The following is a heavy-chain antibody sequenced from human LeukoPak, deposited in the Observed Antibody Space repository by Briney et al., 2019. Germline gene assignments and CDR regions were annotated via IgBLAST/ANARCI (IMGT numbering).Heavy chain of an antibody. Sequence: SETLSLTCTVSGGSIKDYYWAWIRQAPGEGLEWIGYISNSGTTDYNPSLKSRVTMSVDTSKNEFSLKLTSMTAADTAIYYCARVVRGAVTSNWFDPWGQGTLVTVSS. CDR3: ARVVRGAVTSNWFDP. D-gene: IGHD4-17*01. CDR1: GGSIKDYY. J-gene: IGHJ5*02. V-gene: IGHV4-59*01. CDR2: ISNSGTT.